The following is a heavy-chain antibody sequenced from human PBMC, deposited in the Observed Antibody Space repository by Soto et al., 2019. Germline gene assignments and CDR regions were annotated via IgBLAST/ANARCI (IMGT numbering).Heavy chain of an antibody. CDR2: IYYSGST. J-gene: IGHJ4*02. CDR3: ARALNYYDSSGYPYYFDY. Sequence: PSETLSLTCTVSGGSISSSSYYWGWIRQPPGKGLEWIGSIYYSGSTYYNPSLKSRVTISVDTSKNQFSLKLSSVTAADTAVYYCARALNYYDSSGYPYYFDYWGQGTLVTVPQ. D-gene: IGHD3-22*01. CDR1: GGSISSSSYY. V-gene: IGHV4-39*01.